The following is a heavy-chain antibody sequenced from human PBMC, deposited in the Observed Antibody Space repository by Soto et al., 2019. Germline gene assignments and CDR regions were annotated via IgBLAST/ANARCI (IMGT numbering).Heavy chain of an antibody. Sequence: PGGSLRLSCAASGVTFSRHGMHWVRQAPGKGLEWVAVIWYDGSKKYYADSVKGRFTISRDDSKNSLYLQMNSLRAEDTAVYYCARDPQSSFDYWGQGTLVTVSS. CDR3: ARDPQSSFDY. CDR2: IWYDGSKK. V-gene: IGHV3-33*01. CDR1: GVTFSRHG. J-gene: IGHJ4*02.